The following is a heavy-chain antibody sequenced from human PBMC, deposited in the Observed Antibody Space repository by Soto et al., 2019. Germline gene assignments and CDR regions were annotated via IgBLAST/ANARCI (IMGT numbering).Heavy chain of an antibody. D-gene: IGHD3-9*01. J-gene: IGHJ6*02. Sequence: ASVKVSCTASGYTFTSYAMHWVRQAPGQRLEWMGWINAGNGNTKYSQKFQGRVTITRDTSASTVYMELSSLRSEDTAVYYCARDRHSVLRYFDWTTPTYGMDVWGQGTTVTVSS. V-gene: IGHV1-3*01. CDR2: INAGNGNT. CDR1: GYTFTSYA. CDR3: ARDRHSVLRYFDWTTPTYGMDV.